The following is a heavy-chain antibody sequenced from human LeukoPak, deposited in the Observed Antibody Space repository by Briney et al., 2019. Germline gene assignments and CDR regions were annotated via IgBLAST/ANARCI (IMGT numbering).Heavy chain of an antibody. CDR2: IRTSGCPI. CDR3: VRDPDALDF. CDR1: GFTFSSYS. J-gene: IGHJ4*02. V-gene: IGHV3-48*02. Sequence: GASLRLSCTASGFTFSSYSMNWGSQAPGKGLGWVAYIRTSGCPIYDADSVKGRITISRDNAKNSLYLQMNRLRDEDTAVYYCVRDPDALDFWGQGTPVTVSS.